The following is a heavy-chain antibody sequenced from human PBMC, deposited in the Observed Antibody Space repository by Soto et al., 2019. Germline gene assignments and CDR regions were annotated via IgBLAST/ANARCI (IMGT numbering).Heavy chain of an antibody. CDR1: GFFFSGYY. J-gene: IGHJ4*02. Sequence: GGSLRLSCAASGFFFSGYYMIWIRQAPGRGLEWVSSIRGGGDATFYAESVKGRFTVSRDNARNFLYLQMNSLRAEDTAIYYCARDFSNLGLDFWGLGTLVTVSS. D-gene: IGHD3-16*01. CDR3: ARDFSNLGLDF. CDR2: IRGGGDAT. V-gene: IGHV3-11*01.